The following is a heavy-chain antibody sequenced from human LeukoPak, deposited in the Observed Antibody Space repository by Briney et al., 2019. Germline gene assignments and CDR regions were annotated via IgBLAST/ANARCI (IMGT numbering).Heavy chain of an antibody. CDR2: INHSGST. J-gene: IGHJ4*02. CDR1: GGSFSGYY. CDR3: ARGRRGMARGAAY. Sequence: PSETLSLTCAVYGGSFSGYYWSWIRQPPGKGLEWIGGINHSGSTNYNPSLKSRVTISVDTSKNQFSLKLSSVTAADTAVYYCARGRRGMARGAAYWGQGTLVTVSS. D-gene: IGHD3-10*01. V-gene: IGHV4-34*01.